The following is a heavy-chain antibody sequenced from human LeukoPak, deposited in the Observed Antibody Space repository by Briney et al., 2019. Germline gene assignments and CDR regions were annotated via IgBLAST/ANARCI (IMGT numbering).Heavy chain of an antibody. CDR2: MLYIGST. Sequence: PSETLSLTCTVSGVSISTTSYYWGWIRQTPGKGLEWIGSMLYIGSTYYSPSLRSRVIISVDASKNQFFLTLSAVTPADTAGYYCARQGGWGGALSFFDSWGQGTLVTVSS. CDR3: ARQGGWGGALSFFDS. D-gene: IGHD3-16*01. J-gene: IGHJ4*02. V-gene: IGHV4-39*01. CDR1: GVSISTTSYY.